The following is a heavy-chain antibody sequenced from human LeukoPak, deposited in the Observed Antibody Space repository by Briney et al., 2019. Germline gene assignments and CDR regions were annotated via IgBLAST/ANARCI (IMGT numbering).Heavy chain of an antibody. J-gene: IGHJ4*02. CDR3: ATGDYGDYYDY. Sequence: GAPVKVSCKASGYTFTSYGISWVRQAPGQGLEWTGWISAYNGNTNYAQKLQGRVTMTTDTSTSTAYMELRSLRSDDTAVYYCATGDYGDYYDYWGQGTLVTVSS. CDR1: GYTFTSYG. D-gene: IGHD4-17*01. V-gene: IGHV1-18*01. CDR2: ISAYNGNT.